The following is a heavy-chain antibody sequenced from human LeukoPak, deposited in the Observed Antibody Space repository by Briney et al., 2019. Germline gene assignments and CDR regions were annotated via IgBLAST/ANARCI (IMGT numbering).Heavy chain of an antibody. CDR2: ISFDGSHK. CDR1: GFTLSSYG. D-gene: IGHD3-10*01. Sequence: GGSLRLSCAASGFTLSSYGMHWVRQAPGKGLEWVAVISFDGSHKYYADSVTGRFTISRDNSKNTLYLQMDSLRTDDTAMYYCARDFGITWAQYYFDYWGQGTLVTVSS. J-gene: IGHJ4*02. CDR3: ARDFGITWAQYYFDY. V-gene: IGHV3-30*19.